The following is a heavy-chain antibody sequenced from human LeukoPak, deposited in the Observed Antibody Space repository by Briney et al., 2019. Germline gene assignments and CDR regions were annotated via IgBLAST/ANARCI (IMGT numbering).Heavy chain of an antibody. J-gene: IGHJ3*02. D-gene: IGHD6-19*01. V-gene: IGHV2-5*02. CDR3: AHRGDARAVAGSRAFDI. Sequence: SGPTLVRPTQTLTLTCTFSGFSLSTSGVGVGWIRQPPGKALEWLARIYWDDDKRYSPSLKSRLTITKDTSKNQVVLTMTNMDTVDTATYYCAHRGDARAVAGSRAFDIWGQGTMVTVSS. CDR2: IYWDDDK. CDR1: GFSLSTSGVG.